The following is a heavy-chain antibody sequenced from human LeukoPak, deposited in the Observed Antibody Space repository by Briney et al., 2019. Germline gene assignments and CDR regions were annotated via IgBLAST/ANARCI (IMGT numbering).Heavy chain of an antibody. Sequence: ASVKVSCKASGYTFTSYDINWVRQAPGQGLEWMGWISAYNGNTNYAQKLQGRVTMTTDTSTSTAYMELRSLRSDDTAVYYCASTMVRDPGAFDIWGQGTMVTVSS. V-gene: IGHV1-18*01. D-gene: IGHD3-10*01. CDR3: ASTMVRDPGAFDI. CDR2: ISAYNGNT. J-gene: IGHJ3*02. CDR1: GYTFTSYD.